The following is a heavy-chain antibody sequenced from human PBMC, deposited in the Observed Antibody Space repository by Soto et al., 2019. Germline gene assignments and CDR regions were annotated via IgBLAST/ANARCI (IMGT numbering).Heavy chain of an antibody. CDR2: IYPGDSDT. CDR3: ARHPHCSGGSCARDY. V-gene: IGHV5-51*01. J-gene: IGHJ4*02. CDR1: GYSFTSYW. Sequence: GESLKISCKGSGYSFTSYWIGWVRQMPGKGLEWMGIIYPGDSDTRYSPSFQGQVTISADKSISTAYLQWSSLKASDTAMYYCARHPHCSGGSCARDYWGQGTLVTVSS. D-gene: IGHD2-15*01.